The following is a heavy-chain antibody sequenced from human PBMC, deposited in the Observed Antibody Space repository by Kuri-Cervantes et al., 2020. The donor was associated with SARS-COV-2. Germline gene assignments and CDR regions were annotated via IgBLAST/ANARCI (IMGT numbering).Heavy chain of an antibody. V-gene: IGHV4-38-2*02. J-gene: IGHJ4*02. CDR3: ARQSDSVDY. D-gene: IGHD2-15*01. Sequence: SETLSLTCTVSGYSISSGYYWGWIRQPPGEGLEWIGSIYYSGSTYYNPSLKSRVTISVDTSKNQFSLKLSSVTAADTAVYYCARQSDSVDYWGQGTLVTVSS. CDR2: IYYSGST. CDR1: GYSISSGYY.